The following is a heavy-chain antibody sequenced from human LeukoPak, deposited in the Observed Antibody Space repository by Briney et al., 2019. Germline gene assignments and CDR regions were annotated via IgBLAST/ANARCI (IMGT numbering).Heavy chain of an antibody. CDR2: IIPIFGTA. CDR3: ARETGDLHRFDY. D-gene: IGHD7-27*01. Sequence: KISCKGSGYSFTSYWISWVRQMPGKGLEWMGGIIPIFGTANYAQKFQGRVTITADESTSTAYMELSSLRSEDTAVYYCARETGDLHRFDYWGQGTLVTVSS. V-gene: IGHV1-69*01. J-gene: IGHJ4*02. CDR1: GYSFTSYW.